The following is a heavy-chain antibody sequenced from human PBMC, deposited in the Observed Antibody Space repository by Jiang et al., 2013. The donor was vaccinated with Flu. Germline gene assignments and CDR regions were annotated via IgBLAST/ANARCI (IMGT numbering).Heavy chain of an antibody. V-gene: IGHV3-11*05. CDR3: ARALGITAATFGW. J-gene: IGHJ4*02. D-gene: IGHD6-13*01. Sequence: SSSSNTNYAESVKGRFSIYRDSTENSLFLEMNSLRVEDTAVYFCARALGITAATFGWWGQGTLVTVSS. CDR2: SSSSNT.